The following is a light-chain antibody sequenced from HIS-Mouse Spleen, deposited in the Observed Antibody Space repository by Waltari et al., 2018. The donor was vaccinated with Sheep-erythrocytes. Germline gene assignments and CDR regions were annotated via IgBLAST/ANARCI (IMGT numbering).Light chain of an antibody. CDR3: CSYAGSYNHV. CDR2: DVS. V-gene: IGLV2-11*02. CDR1: SSDVGGYNY. Sequence: QSALTQPRSVSGSPGQSVTISCTGTSSDVGGYNYVSWYQQHPGKAPKHMLYDVSKRPSGVPDRCSGSKSGTTASLTISGLQAEDEADYYCCSYAGSYNHVFATGTKVTVL. J-gene: IGLJ1*01.